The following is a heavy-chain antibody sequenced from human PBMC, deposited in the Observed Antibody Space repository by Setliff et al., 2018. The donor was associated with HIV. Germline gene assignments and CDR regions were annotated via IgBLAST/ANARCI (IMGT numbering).Heavy chain of an antibody. V-gene: IGHV4-39*01. CDR3: ARHEGYNDFLTGYFRYKWYDP. D-gene: IGHD3-9*01. J-gene: IGHJ5*02. CDR2: VYYNGAT. CDR1: GGSIASSTHY. Sequence: SETLSLTCTVSGGSIASSTHYWAWIRQPPGKALEWIGSVYYNGATDHNPSLKSRVTISVDTSNQQFSLKLSSVTAADTAVYYCARHEGYNDFLTGYFRYKWYDPWGQGTLVTVSS.